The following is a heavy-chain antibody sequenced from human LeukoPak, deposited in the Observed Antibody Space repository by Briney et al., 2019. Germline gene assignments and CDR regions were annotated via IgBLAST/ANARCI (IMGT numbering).Heavy chain of an antibody. J-gene: IGHJ6*03. CDR3: AASIPRDRGSLYGISCYNHMDV. CDR1: GYNFATSA. D-gene: IGHD3-10*01. Sequence: VASVKVSCEASGYNFATSAMQWVRQARGQGLEWMGWYLLDDGEAKHSQELQGRVTITEDTSTSTVYMELTSLRSEEPAVYYCAASIPRDRGSLYGISCYNHMDVWGRGSTVTVS. CDR2: YLLDDGEA. V-gene: IGHV1-58*02.